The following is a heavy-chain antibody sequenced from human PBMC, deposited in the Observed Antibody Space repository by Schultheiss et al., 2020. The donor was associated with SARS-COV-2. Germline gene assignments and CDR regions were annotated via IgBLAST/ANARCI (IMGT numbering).Heavy chain of an antibody. V-gene: IGHV4-30-2*01. Sequence: SETLSLTCAVSGGSISSGASSWSWIRQPPGKGLEWIGYIYHSGSTYYNPSLKSRVTISVDTSKNQFSLKLSSVTAADTAVYYCARAPYGDYPSDYWGQGTLVTVSS. CDR2: IYHSGST. J-gene: IGHJ4*02. D-gene: IGHD4-17*01. CDR1: GGSISSGASS. CDR3: ARAPYGDYPSDY.